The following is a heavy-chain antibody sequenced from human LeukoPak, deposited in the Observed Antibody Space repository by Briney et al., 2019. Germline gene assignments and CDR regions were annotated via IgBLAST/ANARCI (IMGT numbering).Heavy chain of an antibody. CDR2: TYNTYT. V-gene: IGHV1-18*01. Sequence: ASVKVSCKASGYRFTSFAINWVRQAPGQGLEWMGWTYNTYTHYAETLRDRLTMTTDTSTSTSYLELRSLRSDDTAVYYCARALAQGGSFDLYYFDSWGQGSLVTVSS. J-gene: IGHJ4*02. CDR3: ARALAQGGSFDLYYFDS. D-gene: IGHD3-9*01. CDR1: GYRFTSFA.